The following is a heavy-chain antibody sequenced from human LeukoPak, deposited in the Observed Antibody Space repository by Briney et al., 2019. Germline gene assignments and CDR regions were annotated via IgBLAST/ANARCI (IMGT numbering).Heavy chain of an antibody. D-gene: IGHD3-10*01. V-gene: IGHV3-30*04. Sequence: QPGGSLRLSCAASGFTFSSYAMHWVRQAPGKGLEWVAVISYDGSNKYYADSVKGRFTISRDNSKNTLYLQMNSLRAEDTAVYYCARGRITMVRGVILYYYYYMDVWGKGTTVTVSS. CDR2: ISYDGSNK. CDR1: GFTFSSYA. J-gene: IGHJ6*03. CDR3: ARGRITMVRGVILYYYYYMDV.